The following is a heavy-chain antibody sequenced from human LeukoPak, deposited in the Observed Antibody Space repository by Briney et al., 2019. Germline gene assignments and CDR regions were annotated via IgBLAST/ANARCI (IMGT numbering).Heavy chain of an antibody. Sequence: PGGSLRLSCAASGFTVSGNYMSWVRQAPGKGLEWVSVIYSGGSTYYADSVKGRFTISRDNSKNTLYLQMNSLRAEDTAVYYCARGVGIDYGDYVGWFDPWGQGTLVTVSS. V-gene: IGHV3-66*02. CDR2: IYSGGST. CDR1: GFTVSGNY. CDR3: ARGVGIDYGDYVGWFDP. J-gene: IGHJ5*02. D-gene: IGHD4-17*01.